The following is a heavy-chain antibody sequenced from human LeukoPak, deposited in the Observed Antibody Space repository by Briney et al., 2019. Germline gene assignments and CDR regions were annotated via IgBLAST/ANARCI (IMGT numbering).Heavy chain of an antibody. CDR2: ISSSSTI. CDR1: GFTFSSYS. D-gene: IGHD6-13*01. Sequence: PGGSLRLSCAASGFTFSSYSMNWVRQAPGKGLEWVSYISSSSTIYYADSVKGRFTISRDNAKNSLYLQMNSLRAEDTAVYYCARDGYSSSWYNYFDYWGQGTLVTVSS. CDR3: ARDGYSSSWYNYFDY. V-gene: IGHV3-48*01. J-gene: IGHJ4*02.